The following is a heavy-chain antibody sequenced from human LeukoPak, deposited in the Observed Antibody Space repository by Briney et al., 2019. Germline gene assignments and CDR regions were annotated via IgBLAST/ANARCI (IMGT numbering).Heavy chain of an antibody. CDR1: SGSLNIGLYY. Sequence: SETLSLTCTVSSGSLNIGLYYWTWIRQPAGKGLEWIGRISSTGSTTYNPSLKGRGSISLDTSTNSFSLKVTSVTAADTAVYYCARETEEVYSRSWGLYDSYYYMDAWGNETTVTVS. V-gene: IGHV4-61*02. D-gene: IGHD2-21*01. J-gene: IGHJ6*03. CDR3: ARETEEVYSRSWGLYDSYYYMDA. CDR2: ISSTGST.